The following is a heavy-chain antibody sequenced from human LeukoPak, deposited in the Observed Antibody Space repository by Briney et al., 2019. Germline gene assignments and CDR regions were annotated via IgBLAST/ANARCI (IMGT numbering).Heavy chain of an antibody. J-gene: IGHJ4*02. D-gene: IGHD1-26*01. CDR2: IHYTGST. CDR3: ARGGPTTLLFDS. Sequence: PSQTLSLTCTVSGGSISSGDCYWSWIRQPPGTGLEWIGYIHYTGSTYYNPSLKSRVTISVDTSKNQFSLKLTSVTAADTAVYYCARGGPTTLLFDSWGQGTLVTVSS. CDR1: GGSISSGDCY. V-gene: IGHV4-30-4*01.